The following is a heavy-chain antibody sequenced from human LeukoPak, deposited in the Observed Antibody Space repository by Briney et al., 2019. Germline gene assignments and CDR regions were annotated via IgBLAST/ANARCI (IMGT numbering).Heavy chain of an antibody. CDR1: GYTFTNYD. CDR2: MNPNIGNT. Sequence: ASAKVACKASGYTFTNYDINWVRQATGPWPEWLGWMNPNIGNTGYAQKFQGRVTMTRDTTITTAYMEVSSLRSEDTAVYYCARAIAAAGSNWFDTWGQGTRVTVSS. CDR3: ARAIAAAGSNWFDT. V-gene: IGHV1-8*01. D-gene: IGHD6-13*01. J-gene: IGHJ5*02.